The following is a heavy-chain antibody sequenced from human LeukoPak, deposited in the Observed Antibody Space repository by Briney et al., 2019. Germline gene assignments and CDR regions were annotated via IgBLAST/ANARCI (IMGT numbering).Heavy chain of an antibody. CDR1: GDSMTTFD. CDR2: VFTSGTT. J-gene: IGHJ4*02. D-gene: IGHD6-19*01. V-gene: IGHV4-4*07. Sequence: SETLSLTCSVSGDSMTTFDWSWIRQPAGKGREWVGQVFTSGTTAYSASLKSRLTISLYKSNNQVSLKLISVTAADTAVYYCARHSPTGWYYFDSWGQGALVIVSS. CDR3: ARHSPTGWYYFDS.